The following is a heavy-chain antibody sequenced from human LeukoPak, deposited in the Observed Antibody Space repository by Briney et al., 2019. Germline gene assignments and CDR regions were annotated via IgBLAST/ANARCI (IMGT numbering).Heavy chain of an antibody. CDR3: AAGGSWFDP. CDR2: IVVGSANT. Sequence: SVKVSCKASGFTFSNSNIQWVRQTRGQRLEWIGWIVVGSANTNYAQMFQGRVIFTRVMSTNTAYMELRSLTSEDTAVYYCAAGGSWFDPWGQGTLVTVSS. V-gene: IGHV1-58*02. D-gene: IGHD1-26*01. J-gene: IGHJ5*02. CDR1: GFTFSNSN.